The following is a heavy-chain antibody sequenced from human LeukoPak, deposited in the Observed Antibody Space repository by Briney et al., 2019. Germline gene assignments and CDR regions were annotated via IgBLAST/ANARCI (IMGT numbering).Heavy chain of an antibody. J-gene: IGHJ5*01. CDR2: ISNDGRNK. Sequence: GGSLRLSCATSGFTFSRYAMHWVRQVPGKGLEWVAVISNDGRNKKYVDSVKGRFTISRDNSRSTLYFYMDSLRAEDTAVYYCSRTIEWELPDIYDSWGQGTLVTVSS. D-gene: IGHD3-9*01. V-gene: IGHV3-30*04. CDR3: SRTIEWELPDIYDS. CDR1: GFTFSRYA.